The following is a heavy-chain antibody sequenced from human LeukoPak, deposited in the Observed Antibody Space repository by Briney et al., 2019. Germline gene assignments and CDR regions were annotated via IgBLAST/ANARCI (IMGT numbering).Heavy chain of an antibody. Sequence: SGGSLRLSCAASGFTFSSYAMHWVRQAPGKGLEWVAVISYDGSNKYYADSVKGRFTISRDNSKNTLYLQMNSLRAEDTAVYYCARDRGGATDWGQGTLVTVSS. J-gene: IGHJ4*02. D-gene: IGHD1-26*01. V-gene: IGHV3-30-3*01. CDR2: ISYDGSNK. CDR1: GFTFSSYA. CDR3: ARDRGGATD.